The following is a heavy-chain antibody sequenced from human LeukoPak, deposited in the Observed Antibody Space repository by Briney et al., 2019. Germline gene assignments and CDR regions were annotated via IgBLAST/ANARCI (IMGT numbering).Heavy chain of an antibody. Sequence: GGSLRLSCAASGFTFSSYWMSWVRQAPGKGLEWVANIKEDGSEKYYVDSVKGRFTISRDNAKNSLYLQMNSLRAEDTAVYYCARVPTIYDYFWGSYKANWFDPWGQGTLVTVSS. CDR3: ARVPTIYDYFWGSYKANWFDP. V-gene: IGHV3-7*01. CDR1: GFTFSSYW. D-gene: IGHD3-16*01. J-gene: IGHJ5*02. CDR2: IKEDGSEK.